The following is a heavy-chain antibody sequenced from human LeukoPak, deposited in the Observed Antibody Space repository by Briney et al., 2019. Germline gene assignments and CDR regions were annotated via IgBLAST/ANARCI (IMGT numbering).Heavy chain of an antibody. J-gene: IGHJ4*02. CDR2: IYPGDSET. CDR3: ARLLLATGPDY. D-gene: IGHD1-1*01. Sequence: AGESLKVSCKASGYRFTTYWIGWVRQMPGKGLEWMGFIYPGDSETRYSPSFQGQVTISADKSITTAFLQWSSLKASDTAMHHCARLLLATGPDYWGQGTLVTVSS. CDR1: GYRFTTYW. V-gene: IGHV5-51*01.